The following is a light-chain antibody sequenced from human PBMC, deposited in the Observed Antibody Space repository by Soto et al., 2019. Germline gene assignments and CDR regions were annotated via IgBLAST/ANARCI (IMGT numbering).Light chain of an antibody. V-gene: IGKV1-39*01. CDR2: AAS. CDR1: RSIATY. J-gene: IGKJ1*01. Sequence: DIQMTQSPSSLSASVGDRVTITCRASRSIATYLNWYQQEPGKAPKLLIFAASSLQSGVPSRFSGSGSGTDFTLSISSLQPEDFATYYCQQSHMTPWTFGQGTKVEIK. CDR3: QQSHMTPWT.